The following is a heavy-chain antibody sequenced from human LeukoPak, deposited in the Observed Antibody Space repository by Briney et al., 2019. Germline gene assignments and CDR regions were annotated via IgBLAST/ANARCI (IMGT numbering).Heavy chain of an antibody. CDR2: IYYSGST. V-gene: IGHV4-39*07. D-gene: IGHD2-15*01. CDR1: GGSISSSSYY. CDR3: ASGGAATFGY. J-gene: IGHJ4*02. Sequence: SETLSLTCTVSGGSISSSSYYWGWIRQPPGKGLEWIGSIYYSGSTYYNPSLKSRVTISVDRSKNQFSLKLSSVTAADTAVYYCASGGAATFGYWGQGTLVTVSS.